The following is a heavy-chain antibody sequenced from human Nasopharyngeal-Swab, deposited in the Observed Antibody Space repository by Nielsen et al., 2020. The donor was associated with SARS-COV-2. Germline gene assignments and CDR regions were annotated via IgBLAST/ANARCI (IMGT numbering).Heavy chain of an antibody. Sequence: GESLKISCVASGVIFSKYWMHWVRQAPGKGLVWVSRVNQDGSRTDYADSVRGRFTISKDNAKNTLYLQMNSLRVEDTAVYYCVKHQGSSSDQWGQGTLVTVSS. CDR3: VKHQGSSSDQ. CDR1: GVIFSKYW. V-gene: IGHV3-74*01. CDR2: VNQDGSRT. J-gene: IGHJ4*02.